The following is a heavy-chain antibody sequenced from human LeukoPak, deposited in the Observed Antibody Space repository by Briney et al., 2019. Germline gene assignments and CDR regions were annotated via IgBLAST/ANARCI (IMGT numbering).Heavy chain of an antibody. D-gene: IGHD1-1*01. CDR1: GFTFNNYA. CDR2: IGDNGGDT. Sequence: QSGGSLRLSCAASGFTFNNYAMSWVRQAPGKGLEWVSAIGDNGGDTKYADSVKGRFTISRDNSKNTLYLQMNSLRVEDTAIYYCGKDWKLDYWGQGTLVTVSS. V-gene: IGHV3-23*01. J-gene: IGHJ4*02. CDR3: GKDWKLDY.